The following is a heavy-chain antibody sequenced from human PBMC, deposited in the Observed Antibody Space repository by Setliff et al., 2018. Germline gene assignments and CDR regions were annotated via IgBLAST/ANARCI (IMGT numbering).Heavy chain of an antibody. D-gene: IGHD3-16*01. CDR2: INSGGTKI. CDR1: GFFFRSYE. J-gene: IGHJ4*02. Sequence: PGESLTISCAASGFFFRSYEMNWVRQTPGKGLEWVSYINSGGTKIYYADSVEGRFTISRDNGKNSLFLQMNSVRAEDTAVYYCARSINGYQQRYDFWGQGALVTVSS. V-gene: IGHV3-48*03. CDR3: ARSINGYQQRYDF.